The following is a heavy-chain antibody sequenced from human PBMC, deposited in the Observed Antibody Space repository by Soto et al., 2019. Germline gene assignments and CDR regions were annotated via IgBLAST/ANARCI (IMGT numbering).Heavy chain of an antibody. Sequence: VGSLRLSCAASGFTFSSYAMSWVRQAPGKGLEWVSAISGSGGSTYYADSVKGRFTISRDNSKNTLYLQMNSLRAEDTAVYYCAKLLRLHPRGNFDYWGQGTLVTVSS. V-gene: IGHV3-23*01. CDR1: GFTFSSYA. CDR3: AKLLRLHPRGNFDY. J-gene: IGHJ4*02. CDR2: ISGSGGST. D-gene: IGHD4-4*01.